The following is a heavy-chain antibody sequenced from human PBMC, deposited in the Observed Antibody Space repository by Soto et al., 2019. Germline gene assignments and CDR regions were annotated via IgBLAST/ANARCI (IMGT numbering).Heavy chain of an antibody. CDR1: GGSFSGYY. Sequence: SETLSLTCAVYGGSFSGYYWSWIHQPPGKGLEWIGEINRSGSTNYNPSLKSRVTISVDTSKNQFSLKLSSVTAADTAVYYCASLPMVYYYYYYMDVWGKGTTVTVSS. CDR3: ASLPMVYYYYYYMDV. V-gene: IGHV4-34*01. J-gene: IGHJ6*03. D-gene: IGHD3-10*01. CDR2: INRSGST.